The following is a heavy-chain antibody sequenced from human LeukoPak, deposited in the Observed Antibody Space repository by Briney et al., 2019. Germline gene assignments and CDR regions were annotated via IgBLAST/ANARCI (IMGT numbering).Heavy chain of an antibody. Sequence: RSGGSLRRSCAAAGFNVTTSGIQCVRQAPGKGLEWVAVILHDGSNKNYADSVKGRFTISRDNSKNTLYLQMNSLKPEDMAMYYCASRLTQGDSLTGSVTPGNYWGQGTLVTVSS. D-gene: IGHD3-9*01. J-gene: IGHJ4*02. V-gene: IGHV3-30*02. CDR3: ASRLTQGDSLTGSVTPGNY. CDR1: GFNVTTSG. CDR2: ILHDGSNK.